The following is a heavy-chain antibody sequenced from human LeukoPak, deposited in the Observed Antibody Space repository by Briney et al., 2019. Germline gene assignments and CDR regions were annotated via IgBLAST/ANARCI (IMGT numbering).Heavy chain of an antibody. CDR2: ISSSGSTM. CDR1: GFTFSDYY. J-gene: IGHJ4*02. V-gene: IGHV3-11*01. D-gene: IGHD2-2*01. Sequence: PGGSLRLSCAASGFTFSDYYMSWIRQAPGKGLEWVSYISSSGSTMYYADSVKGRFTISRDNAKNSLYLQMNSLRAEDTAVYYCARDLRYCSSTSCYAHLDYWGQGTLVTVSS. CDR3: ARDLRYCSSTSCYAHLDY.